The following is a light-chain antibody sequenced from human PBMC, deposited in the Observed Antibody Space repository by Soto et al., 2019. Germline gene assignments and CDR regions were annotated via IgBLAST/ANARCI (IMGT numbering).Light chain of an antibody. CDR1: QSVSSSY. CDR2: GAS. V-gene: IGKV3-20*01. CDR3: QQYGSSSIT. J-gene: IGKJ5*01. Sequence: EIVLTQSPVTLSLSPGESATLSCRASQSVSSSYLGWYQQKPGQAPRLLIYGASSRAAGIPHRFSGSGSGTDFTLTISRLEPEDFAVYYCQQYGSSSITFGQGTRLE.